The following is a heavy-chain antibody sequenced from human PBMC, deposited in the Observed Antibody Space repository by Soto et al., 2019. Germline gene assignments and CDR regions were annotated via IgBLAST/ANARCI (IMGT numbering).Heavy chain of an antibody. D-gene: IGHD1-26*01. CDR2: ISYDGSNK. CDR1: GFTFSSYG. J-gene: IGHJ4*02. V-gene: IGHV3-30*18. CDR3: AKPSGSYLLGYYFDY. Sequence: GGSLRLSCAASGFTFSSYGMHWVRQAPGKGLEWVAVISYDGSNKYYADSVKGRFTISRDNSKNTLYLQMNSLRAEDTAVYYCAKPSGSYLLGYYFDYWGQGTLVTVSS.